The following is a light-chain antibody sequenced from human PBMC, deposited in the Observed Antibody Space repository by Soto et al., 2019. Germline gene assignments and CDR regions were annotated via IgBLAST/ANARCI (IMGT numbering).Light chain of an antibody. Sequence: DIQMTQSPSSLSASVGDRVTIICQASQDITNYLNWYQQKPGKAPKLLIHDSSNLETGVPSRFRGSGSGTYFSFTISSLQPEDIATYYCQQFDTLPLTFGQGTRLEIK. V-gene: IGKV1-33*01. CDR2: DSS. J-gene: IGKJ5*01. CDR1: QDITNY. CDR3: QQFDTLPLT.